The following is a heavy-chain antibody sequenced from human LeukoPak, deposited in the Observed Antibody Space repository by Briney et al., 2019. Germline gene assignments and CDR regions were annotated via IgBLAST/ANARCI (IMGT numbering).Heavy chain of an antibody. CDR1: GGTFSSYA. CDR2: INPNSGVT. CDR3: ARGGVYYYYDSSGFSVY. J-gene: IGHJ4*02. V-gene: IGHV1-2*02. D-gene: IGHD3-22*01. Sequence: ASVKVSCKASGGTFSSYAISWVRQAPGQGLEWMGWINPNSGVTNYAQNFQGRVTMTRDTSITTAYMELSRLSSDDTAVYFCARGGVYYYYDSSGFSVYWGQGTLVTVSS.